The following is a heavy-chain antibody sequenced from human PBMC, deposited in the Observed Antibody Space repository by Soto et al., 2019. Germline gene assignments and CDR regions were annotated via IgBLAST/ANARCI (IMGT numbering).Heavy chain of an antibody. V-gene: IGHV4-34*01. J-gene: IGHJ2*01. CDR1: GGSFSGYY. Sequence: QVQLQQWGAGPLRPLETLSLTCGVSGGSFSGYYWAWIRQSPGKGMEWIGEINDRGSINYNPSLKSRVSISVDTSKNHYSLNLRSVTAADTDVYYCARESHDILTGPPWVWYFDLGGRGTLVTVSS. CDR3: ARESHDILTGPPWVWYFDL. D-gene: IGHD3-9*01. CDR2: INDRGSI.